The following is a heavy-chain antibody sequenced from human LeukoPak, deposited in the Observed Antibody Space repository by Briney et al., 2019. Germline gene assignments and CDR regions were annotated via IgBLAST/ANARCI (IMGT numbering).Heavy chain of an antibody. Sequence: SETLSLTCAVYGGSFSGYYWSWIRQPPGKGLEWIGEINHSGSTNYNPSLKSRVTISVDTSKNQFSLKLSSVTAADTAVYYCARVPRVAAGLYYYYYMGVWGKGTTVTVSS. D-gene: IGHD6-13*01. CDR2: INHSGST. V-gene: IGHV4-34*01. J-gene: IGHJ6*03. CDR1: GGSFSGYY. CDR3: ARVPRVAAGLYYYYYMGV.